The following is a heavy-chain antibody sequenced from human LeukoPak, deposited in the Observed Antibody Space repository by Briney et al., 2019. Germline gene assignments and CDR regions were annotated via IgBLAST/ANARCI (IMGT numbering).Heavy chain of an antibody. Sequence: GGSLRLSCAASGFTFNIHGMNWVRQAPGKGPEWVSGIGPSGDKTYYADSVKGRFTISRDNGKNSLYLQMNSLRVEDTAVYFCARDSTGWQADSFDIWGQGTKVTVSA. V-gene: IGHV3-21*06. CDR1: GFTFNIHG. D-gene: IGHD2-8*02. CDR3: ARDSTGWQADSFDI. J-gene: IGHJ3*02. CDR2: IGPSGDKT.